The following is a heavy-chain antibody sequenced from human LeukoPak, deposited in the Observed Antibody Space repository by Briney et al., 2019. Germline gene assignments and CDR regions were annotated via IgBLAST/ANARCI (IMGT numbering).Heavy chain of an antibody. CDR2: ISYDGSNK. D-gene: IGHD1-14*01. V-gene: IGHV3-30*04. CDR3: ARNLRNVRTGPLIDAFDI. CDR1: GFTFSSYA. J-gene: IGHJ3*02. Sequence: PGRSLRLSCAASGFTFSSYAMHWVRQAPGKGLEWVAVISYDGSNKYCADSVKGRFTISRDNSKNTLYLQMNSLRAEDTAVYYCARNLRNVRTGPLIDAFDIWGQGTMVTVSS.